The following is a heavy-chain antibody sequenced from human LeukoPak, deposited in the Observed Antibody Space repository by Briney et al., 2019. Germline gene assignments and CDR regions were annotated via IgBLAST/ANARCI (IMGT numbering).Heavy chain of an antibody. J-gene: IGHJ4*02. Sequence: PSQTLSLTCTVSGVSISSGGYYWSWIRQHPGKGLEWIGYIYYSGSTYYNPSLKSRVTISVDTSKNQFSLKLSSVTAADTAVYYCARGVGYSGYDSTSFDYWGQGTLVTVSS. CDR2: IYYSGST. V-gene: IGHV4-31*03. CDR3: ARGVGYSGYDSTSFDY. D-gene: IGHD5-12*01. CDR1: GVSISSGGYY.